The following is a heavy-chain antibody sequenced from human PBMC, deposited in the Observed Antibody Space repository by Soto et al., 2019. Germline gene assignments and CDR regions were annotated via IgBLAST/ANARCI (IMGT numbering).Heavy chain of an antibody. J-gene: IGHJ4*02. CDR3: AKDLSLHYGDYVGVSDSAIDY. D-gene: IGHD4-17*01. Sequence: GGSLRLSCAASGFTFSSYGMHWVRQAPGKGLEWVAVISYDGSNKYYADSVKGRFTISRDNSKNTLYLQMNSLRAEDTAVYYCAKDLSLHYGDYVGVSDSAIDYWGQGTLVTVSS. CDR2: ISYDGSNK. CDR1: GFTFSSYG. V-gene: IGHV3-30*18.